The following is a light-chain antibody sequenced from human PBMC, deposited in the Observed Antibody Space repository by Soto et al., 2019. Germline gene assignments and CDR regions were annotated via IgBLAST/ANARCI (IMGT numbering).Light chain of an antibody. V-gene: IGKV1-5*03. Sequence: DIQMTQSPSTLSASVGDRVTITCRASQSISTWLAWYQQKPGKAPKLLIYKAINLQSGVPSRFSGSGSGTGFSLTISSLHPDDFATYYCQRYNDFQYIFGQGTKL. CDR1: QSISTW. CDR3: QRYNDFQYI. J-gene: IGKJ2*01. CDR2: KAI.